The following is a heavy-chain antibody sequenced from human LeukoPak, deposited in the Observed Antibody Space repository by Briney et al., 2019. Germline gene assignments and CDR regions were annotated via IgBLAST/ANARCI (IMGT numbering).Heavy chain of an antibody. Sequence: GGSLRLSCAAAGFTFSSYNMNWVRQAPGKGPEWVSFISESGSDVYYRDPVKGRFTISRDNAKNLLYLQMDSLRVEDTAVYFCARDRPLDYWGQGTLVTVSS. CDR2: ISESGSDV. V-gene: IGHV3-48*01. CDR3: ARDRPLDY. J-gene: IGHJ4*02. CDR1: GFTFSSYN.